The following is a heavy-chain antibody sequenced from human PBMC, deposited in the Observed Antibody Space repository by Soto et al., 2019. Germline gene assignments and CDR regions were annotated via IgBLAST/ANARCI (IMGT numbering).Heavy chain of an antibody. CDR3: AKGYSSSWYGYYFDY. V-gene: IGHV3-23*01. CDR1: GFTFSSYA. J-gene: IGHJ4*02. Sequence: GGSLRLSCAASGFTFSSYAMSWVRQAPGKGLEWVTAISGSGGSTYYADTVKGRFTISRDNSKNTLYLKMNSLRAEDTAVYYCAKGYSSSWYGYYFDYWGQGTLVTVSS. CDR2: ISGSGGST. D-gene: IGHD6-13*01.